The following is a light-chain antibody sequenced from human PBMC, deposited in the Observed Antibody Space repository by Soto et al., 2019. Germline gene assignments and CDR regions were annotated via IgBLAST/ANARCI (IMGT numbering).Light chain of an antibody. CDR3: QQRNIWPPVT. CDR2: DAS. Sequence: DIVLTQSPATLYFSPGQRATLSFISSQSVSSFLAWYQQKPGQAPRLLIYDASHRATGIPARFSGSGSGTDFTLTISSLEPEDSAVYYCQQRNIWPPVTFGQGTRLEIK. CDR1: QSVSSF. V-gene: IGKV3-11*01. J-gene: IGKJ5*01.